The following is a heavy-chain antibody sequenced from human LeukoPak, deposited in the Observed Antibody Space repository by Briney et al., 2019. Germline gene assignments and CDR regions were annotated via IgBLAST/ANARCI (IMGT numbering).Heavy chain of an antibody. J-gene: IGHJ4*02. CDR2: IRSKANSYAT. V-gene: IGHV3-73*01. Sequence: GGSLRFSCAASGFTFSGSAMHWVRQASGKGLEWVGRIRSKANSYATAYAASVKGRFTISRDDSKNTAYLQMNSLKTEDTAVYYCTSNFDWLLPTDYWGQGTLVTVSS. CDR3: TSNFDWLLPTDY. CDR1: GFTFSGSA. D-gene: IGHD3-9*01.